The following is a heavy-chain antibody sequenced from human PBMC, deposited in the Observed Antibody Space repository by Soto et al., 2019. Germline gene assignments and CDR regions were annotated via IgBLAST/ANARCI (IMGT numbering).Heavy chain of an antibody. CDR3: AKAASSSSWYWGNYYYGMDV. Sequence: QVQLVESGGGVVQPGRSLRLSCAASGFTFSSYGMHWVRQAPGKGLEWVAVISYDGSNKYYADSVKCRFTISRDNSKNTLYMHMSSLRGEDAAVYYCAKAASSSSWYWGNYYYGMDVWGQGTTVTVSS. CDR1: GFTFSSYG. D-gene: IGHD6-13*01. V-gene: IGHV3-30*18. J-gene: IGHJ6*02. CDR2: ISYDGSNK.